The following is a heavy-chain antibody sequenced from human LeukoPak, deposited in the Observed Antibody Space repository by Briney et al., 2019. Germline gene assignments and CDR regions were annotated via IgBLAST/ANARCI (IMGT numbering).Heavy chain of an antibody. CDR1: GFTFSSYE. V-gene: IGHV3-48*03. J-gene: IGHJ3*02. D-gene: IGHD2-15*01. Sequence: PGGSLRLSCAASGFTFSSYEMNWVRQAPGKGLEWVSYISSSGSSIYYAVSVKGRFTISRDNAKNSLSLQMNSLRAEDTAVYYCARGRWGSSGCCYSCDPLDIWGQGTMVTVSS. CDR3: ARGRWGSSGCCYSCDPLDI. CDR2: ISSSGSSI.